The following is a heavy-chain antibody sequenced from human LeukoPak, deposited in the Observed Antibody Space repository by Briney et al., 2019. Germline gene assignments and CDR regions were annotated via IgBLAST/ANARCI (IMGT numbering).Heavy chain of an antibody. J-gene: IGHJ3*02. D-gene: IGHD2-2*01. CDR1: GGSISSYY. Sequence: SETLSLTCTVSGGSISSYYWSWIRQPAGKGLEWIGRIYTSGSTNYNPSLKSRVTISVDKSKNQFSLKLSSVTAADTAVYYCARDGALWDIVVVPAAAPRGAFVIWGQGTMVTVSS. CDR2: IYTSGST. V-gene: IGHV4-4*07. CDR3: ARDGALWDIVVVPAAAPRGAFVI.